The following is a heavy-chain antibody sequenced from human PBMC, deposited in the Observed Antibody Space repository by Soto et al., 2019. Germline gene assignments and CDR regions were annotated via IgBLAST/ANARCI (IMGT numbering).Heavy chain of an antibody. CDR3: ARDSGYGGSTEDDAFDI. D-gene: IGHD2-15*01. Sequence: GGSLRLSCAASGFTFSSYSMNWVRQAPGKGPEWVSYISSSSSTIYYADSVKGRFTISRDNAKNSLYLQMNSLRAEDAEEYYCARDSGYGGSTEDDAFDIWGQGTMVTVSS. CDR2: ISSSSSTI. V-gene: IGHV3-48*04. CDR1: GFTFSSYS. J-gene: IGHJ3*02.